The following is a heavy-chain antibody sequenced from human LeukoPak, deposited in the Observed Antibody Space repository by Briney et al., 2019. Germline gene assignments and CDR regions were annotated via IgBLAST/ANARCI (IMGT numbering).Heavy chain of an antibody. V-gene: IGHV3-7*01. CDR3: ARGEYGDHSEYFWY. CDR2: IKQDGSEK. J-gene: IGHJ1*01. D-gene: IGHD4-17*01. CDR1: GFTFSTYW. Sequence: PGGSLRLSCVGSGFTFSTYWMSWVRQAPGKGLVWVANIKQDGSEKYYVNSVKGRFSISRDNAKNSLYLQMNSLTDGDTAVYYCARGEYGDHSEYFWYWGQGTLVTVTS.